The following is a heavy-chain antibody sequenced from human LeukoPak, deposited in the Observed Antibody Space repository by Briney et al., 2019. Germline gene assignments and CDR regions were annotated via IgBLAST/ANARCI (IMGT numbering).Heavy chain of an antibody. J-gene: IGHJ5*02. CDR1: GYTFTSYY. CDR2: IGPSGGTT. Sequence: ASVKVSCTASGYTFTSYYMHWVRQAPGQGLEWMGVIGPSGGTTSYAQKFQGRVTLTRDTSTSTVYMELSILRSEDTAVYYCARDSDGPWDPWGQGTLVTVSS. V-gene: IGHV1-46*01. CDR3: ARDSDGPWDP.